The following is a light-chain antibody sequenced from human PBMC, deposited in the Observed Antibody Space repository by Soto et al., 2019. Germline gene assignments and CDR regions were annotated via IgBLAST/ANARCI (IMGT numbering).Light chain of an antibody. V-gene: IGLV2-14*01. CDR3: SSYTSSSTYV. J-gene: IGLJ1*01. Sequence: LTQPASVSGSPGQSITISCTGTSSDVGGYNYVSWYQQHPGKAPKLMIYDVSDRPSGVSNHFSGSKSGNTASLTISWLQAEDEADYYCSSYTSSSTYVFGTGTKVTVL. CDR2: DVS. CDR1: SSDVGGYNY.